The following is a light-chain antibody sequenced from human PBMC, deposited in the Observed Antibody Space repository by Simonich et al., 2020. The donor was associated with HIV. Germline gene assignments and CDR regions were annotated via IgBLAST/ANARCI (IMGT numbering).Light chain of an antibody. Sequence: QSALTQPASVSGSPGQSITISCTGTSSDVGSYNLVSWYQQHPGKAPKLMIYEGSKRPSGVSKRFSGSKSGNTASLTISGLQAEDEAEYYCCSYAGSHYVFGTGTRVTVL. J-gene: IGLJ1*01. CDR1: SSDVGSYNL. V-gene: IGLV2-23*01. CDR2: EGS. CDR3: CSYAGSHYV.